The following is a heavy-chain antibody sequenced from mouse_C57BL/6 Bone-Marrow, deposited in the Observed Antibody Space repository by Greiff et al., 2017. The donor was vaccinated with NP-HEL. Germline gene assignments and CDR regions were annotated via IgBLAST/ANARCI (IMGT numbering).Heavy chain of an antibody. CDR2: IDPSDSYT. CDR3: ASPYYLYYAMDY. D-gene: IGHD2-10*01. V-gene: IGHV1-59*01. Sequence: VQLQQPGAELVRPGTSVKLSCKASGYTFTSYWMHWVKQSPGQGLEWIGVIDPSDSYTNYKQKFKGKATLTVDKTSRTVYLQLSSLTSADSAVYYCASPYYLYYAMDYWGQGTSVTVSS. J-gene: IGHJ4*01. CDR1: GYTFTSYW.